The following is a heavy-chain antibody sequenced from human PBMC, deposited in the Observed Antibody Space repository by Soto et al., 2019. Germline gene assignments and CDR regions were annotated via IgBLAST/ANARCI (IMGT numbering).Heavy chain of an antibody. D-gene: IGHD3-10*01. CDR2: ISYDGSNK. J-gene: IGHJ6*02. CDR1: GFTFSSYG. V-gene: IGHV3-30*18. CDR3: AKDQWFGVGYYYYYGMDV. Sequence: GGSLRLSCAASGFTFSSYGMHWVRQAPGKGLEWVAVISYDGSNKYYADSVKGRFTISRDNSKNTLYLQMNSLRAEDTAVYYCAKDQWFGVGYYYYYGMDVWGQGTTVTV.